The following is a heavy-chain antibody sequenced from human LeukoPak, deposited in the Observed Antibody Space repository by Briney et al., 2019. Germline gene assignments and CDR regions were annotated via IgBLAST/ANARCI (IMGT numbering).Heavy chain of an antibody. CDR2: IFSGTM. V-gene: IGHV3-48*02. CDR3: ARTHSSGYYRGFDY. CDR1: GFTFSSYG. Sequence: TGGSLRLSCAASGFTFSSYGMNWVRQAPGKGLEWVSYIFSGTMYYADSVKGRFTISRDNAKNSLYLQMNSLRDEDTAVYYCARTHSSGYYRGFDYWGQGTLVTVSS. D-gene: IGHD3-22*01. J-gene: IGHJ4*02.